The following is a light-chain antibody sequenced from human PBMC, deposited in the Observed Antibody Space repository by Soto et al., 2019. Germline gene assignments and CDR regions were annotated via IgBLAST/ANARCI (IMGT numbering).Light chain of an antibody. CDR2: DVT. CDR3: SSYAGSSVPVA. Sequence: QSVLTQSPSASGSPGQSVTISCTGASSDVGGYNFVSWYQQHPGKAPKLMIYDVTKRPSGVPDRFSGSKSGNTASLTVSGLQADDEADYYCSSYAGSSVPVAFGGGTKVTVL. CDR1: SSDVGGYNF. V-gene: IGLV2-8*01. J-gene: IGLJ2*01.